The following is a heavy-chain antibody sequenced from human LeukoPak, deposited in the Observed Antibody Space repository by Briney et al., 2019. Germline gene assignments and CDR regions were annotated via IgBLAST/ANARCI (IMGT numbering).Heavy chain of an antibody. J-gene: IGHJ4*02. CDR2: ISYDGSNK. V-gene: IGHV3-30*18. D-gene: IGHD2-15*01. Sequence: PGRSLRLSCAASGFTFGSYGMHWVRQAPGKGLEWVAVISYDGSNKYYADSVKGRFTISRDNSKNTLYLQMNSLRAEDTAVYYCAKDTGGRSGSCLYYWGQGTLVTVSS. CDR1: GFTFGSYG. CDR3: AKDTGGRSGSCLYY.